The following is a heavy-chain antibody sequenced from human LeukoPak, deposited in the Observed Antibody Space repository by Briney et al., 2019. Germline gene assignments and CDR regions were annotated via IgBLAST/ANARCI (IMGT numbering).Heavy chain of an antibody. CDR1: GFTFSDSA. D-gene: IGHD5-18*01. Sequence: GGSLRLSCAASGFTFSDSAMHRVRQVSGKGLEGVGRFGSKIDYYATVVPASGKGRFIISRDDSQNTAYLEMNSLRTQDTAVYFCTREKEGYNYGLDYYYYYMDVWGKRTTVTVSS. CDR2: FGSKIDYYAT. CDR3: TREKEGYNYGLDYYYYYMDV. J-gene: IGHJ6*03. V-gene: IGHV3-73*01.